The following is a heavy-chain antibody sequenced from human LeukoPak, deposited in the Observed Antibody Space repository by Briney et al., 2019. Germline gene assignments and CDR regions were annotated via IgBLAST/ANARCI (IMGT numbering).Heavy chain of an antibody. CDR2: IKQDGSEK. J-gene: IGHJ4*02. D-gene: IGHD5-12*01. V-gene: IGHV3-7*01. Sequence: QPGGSLRLSCAASGFTFSNYWMNWVRQAPGKGLEWVANIKQDGSEKYYVDSVKGRFTISRDIAKNSLYLQMSSLRAEDTAVYYCARNSLTYEYYFDYWGQGTLVTVSS. CDR3: ARNSLTYEYYFDY. CDR1: GFTFSNYW.